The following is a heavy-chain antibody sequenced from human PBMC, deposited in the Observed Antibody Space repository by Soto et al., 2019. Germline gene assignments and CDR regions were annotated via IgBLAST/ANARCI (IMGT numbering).Heavy chain of an antibody. CDR2: ISAHSGNT. V-gene: IGHV1-18*01. D-gene: IGHD1-1*01. CDR3: ARGRYGDY. Sequence: QVHLVQSGAEVKKPGASVKVSCKPSGYTFTSYGITWVRQAPGQGLEWMGWISAHSGNTDYAQKLQGRVIVTRDTSTSTAYMELRSLISDDTAVYYCARGRYGDYWGQGALVTVSS. J-gene: IGHJ4*02. CDR1: GYTFTSYG.